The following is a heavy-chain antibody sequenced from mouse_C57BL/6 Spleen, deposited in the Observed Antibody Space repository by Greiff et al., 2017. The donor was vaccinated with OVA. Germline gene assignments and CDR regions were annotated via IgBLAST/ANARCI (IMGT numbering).Heavy chain of an antibody. J-gene: IGHJ3*01. Sequence: VQLQQSGPELVKPGASVKISCKASGYTFTDYYMNWVKQSHGKSLEWIGDINPNNGGTSYNQKFKGKATLTVDKSSSTAYMELRSLTSEDSAVYYCARWVYRKGFAYWGQGTLVTVSA. CDR3: ARWVYRKGFAY. CDR2: INPNNGGT. D-gene: IGHD2-1*01. V-gene: IGHV1-26*01. CDR1: GYTFTDYY.